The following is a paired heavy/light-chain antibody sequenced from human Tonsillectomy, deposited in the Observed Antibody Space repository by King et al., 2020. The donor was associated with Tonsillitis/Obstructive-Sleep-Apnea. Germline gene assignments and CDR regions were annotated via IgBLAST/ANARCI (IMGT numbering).Heavy chain of an antibody. V-gene: IGHV4-39*01. CDR3: ARRRNPGYYDFWSGYYRKGYYYYMDV. Sequence: QLQLQESGPGLVKPSETLSLTCTVSGGSISSSSYYWGWIRQPPGKGLEWIGSIYYSGSTYYNPSLKSRVTISVDTSKNQFSLKLSSVTAADTAVYYCARRRNPGYYDFWSGYYRKGYYYYMDVWGKGTTVTVSS. CDR1: GGSISSSSYY. J-gene: IGHJ6*03. CDR2: IYYSGST. D-gene: IGHD3-3*01.
Light chain of an antibody. CDR2: DAS. CDR3: QQYDNLLRT. V-gene: IGKV1-33*01. CDR1: QDISNY. Sequence: DIQMTQSPSSLSASVGDRVTITCQASQDISNYLNWYQQKPGKAPKLLIYDASNLETGVPSRFSGSGSGTDFTFTISSLQPEDIATYYCQQYDNLLRTFGQGTKLEIK. J-gene: IGKJ2*01.